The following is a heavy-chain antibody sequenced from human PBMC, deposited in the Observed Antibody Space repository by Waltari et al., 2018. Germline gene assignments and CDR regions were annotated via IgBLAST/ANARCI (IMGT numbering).Heavy chain of an antibody. J-gene: IGHJ4*02. V-gene: IGHV3-23*01. CDR3: AKGLDLFDS. Sequence: EVQLLESGGGLVQPGGSLELSCTASGFKFSGYAISWVRQSPEKGLEWVSSISASGVSTYDADSVKGRFTISRDNSKKTLYLQMNSLRAEDTALYYCAKGLDLFDSWGQGTLVTVSS. CDR2: ISASGVST. CDR1: GFKFSGYA. D-gene: IGHD6-19*01.